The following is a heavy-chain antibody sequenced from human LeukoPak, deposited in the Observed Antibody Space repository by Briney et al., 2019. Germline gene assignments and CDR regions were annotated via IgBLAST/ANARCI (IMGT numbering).Heavy chain of an antibody. V-gene: IGHV3-23*01. CDR3: AKEGGVWFGESGSNFDY. CDR2: ISGSGGST. J-gene: IGHJ4*02. D-gene: IGHD3-10*01. Sequence: GGSLRLSCAASGFTFSSYAMSWVRRAPGKGLEWVSAISGSGGSTYYADSVKGRFTISRDNSKNTLYLQMNSLRAEDTAVYYCAKEGGVWFGESGSNFDYWGQGTLVTVSS. CDR1: GFTFSSYA.